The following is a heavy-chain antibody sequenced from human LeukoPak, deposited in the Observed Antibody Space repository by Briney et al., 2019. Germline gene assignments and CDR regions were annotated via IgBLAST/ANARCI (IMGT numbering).Heavy chain of an antibody. D-gene: IGHD6-13*01. CDR1: GYTFTGYY. CDR3: ARDRMSSSWYSDY. Sequence: SCKASGYTFTGYYMHWVRQAPGKGLEWVSYIGTSSSPIYYADSVKGRFTISRDNAKNSLYLQMNSLRAEDTAVYYCARDRMSSSWYSDYWGQGTLVTVSS. J-gene: IGHJ4*02. CDR2: IGTSSSPI. V-gene: IGHV3-48*01.